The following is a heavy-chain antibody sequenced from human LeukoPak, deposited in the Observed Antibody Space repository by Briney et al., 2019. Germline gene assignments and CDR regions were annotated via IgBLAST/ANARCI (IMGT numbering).Heavy chain of an antibody. J-gene: IGHJ4*02. CDR2: INFRGGTT. CDR3: STTYYYDSSEGY. V-gene: IGHV3-23*01. D-gene: IGHD3-22*01. CDR1: GFTFSNYA. Sequence: GGSLRLSCAASGFTFSNYAMSWVRQAPGKGLEWVSSINFRGGTTYYADSVKSRFTISRDNSKNTLYLQMNSLKTEDTAVYYCSTTYYYDSSEGYWGQGTLVTVSS.